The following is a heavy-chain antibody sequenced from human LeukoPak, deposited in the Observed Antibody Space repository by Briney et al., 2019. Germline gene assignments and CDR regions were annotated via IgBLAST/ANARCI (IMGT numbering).Heavy chain of an antibody. V-gene: IGHV5-51*01. CDR1: GYSFTYYW. J-gene: IGHJ4*02. Sequence: GEYLKISCKGSGYSFTYYWIGWVRQMPGKGLEWMGIIYPGDSDTRYRPSFQGQVTISVDKSISTAYLQWSSLKASDTAMYYCARQDGNSKYYFDYWGQGTLVTDSP. CDR2: IYPGDSDT. CDR3: ARQDGNSKYYFDY. D-gene: IGHD1-1*01.